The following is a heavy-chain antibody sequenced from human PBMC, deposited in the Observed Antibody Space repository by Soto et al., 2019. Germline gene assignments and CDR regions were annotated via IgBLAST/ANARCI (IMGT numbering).Heavy chain of an antibody. V-gene: IGHV4-39*01. D-gene: IGHD6-6*01. CDR1: GGSISSSSYY. CDR2: IYYSGST. J-gene: IGHJ4*02. Sequence: QLQLQESGPGLVKPSETLSLTCTVSGGSISSSSYYWGWIRQPPGKGLEWIGSIYYSGSTYYNPSLKSRVTISVDTSKNQFSLKLSSVTAADTAVYYCARPNAQLVPYYFDYWGQGTLVTVSS. CDR3: ARPNAQLVPYYFDY.